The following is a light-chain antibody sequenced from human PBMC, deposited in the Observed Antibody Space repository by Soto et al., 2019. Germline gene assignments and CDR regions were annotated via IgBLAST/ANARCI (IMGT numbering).Light chain of an antibody. J-gene: IGLJ1*01. Sequence: PPQPPPPSRALGDSVPILPPRTRREVGGYNFVSWYQQHPGKAPKLMIYEVTKRPSGVPDHFSGSKSGNTASLTVSGLQAEDEADYYCSSYAGSNNFPYVFGTGTKVTVL. V-gene: IGLV2-8*01. CDR3: SSYAGSNNFPYV. CDR1: RREVGGYNF. CDR2: EVT.